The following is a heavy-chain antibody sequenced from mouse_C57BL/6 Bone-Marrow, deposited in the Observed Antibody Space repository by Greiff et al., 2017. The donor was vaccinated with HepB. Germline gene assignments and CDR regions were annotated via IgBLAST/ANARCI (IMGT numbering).Heavy chain of an antibody. CDR3: ARRGDLGNDFDY. CDR2: IYPRSGNT. CDR1: GYTFTSYG. J-gene: IGHJ2*01. V-gene: IGHV1-81*01. D-gene: IGHD4-1*01. Sequence: LVESGAELARPGASVKLSCKASGYTFTSYGISWVKQRTGQGLEWIGEIYPRSGNTYYNEKFKGKATLTADKSSSTAYMELRSLTSEDSAVYFCARRGDLGNDFDYWGQGTTLTVSS.